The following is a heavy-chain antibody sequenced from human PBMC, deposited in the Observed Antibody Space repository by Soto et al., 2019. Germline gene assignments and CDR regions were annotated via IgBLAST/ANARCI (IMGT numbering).Heavy chain of an antibody. Sequence: PSETLSLTCTVSGTSISGFYWSWIRKSAGKGLEWIGRIYATGTTDYNPSLKSRVMMSVDTSKKQFSLKLRSVTAADTAVYYCVRDGTKTLRDWFDPWGQGISVTVSS. D-gene: IGHD1-1*01. V-gene: IGHV4-4*07. CDR1: GTSISGFY. J-gene: IGHJ5*02. CDR2: IYATGTT. CDR3: VRDGTKTLRDWFDP.